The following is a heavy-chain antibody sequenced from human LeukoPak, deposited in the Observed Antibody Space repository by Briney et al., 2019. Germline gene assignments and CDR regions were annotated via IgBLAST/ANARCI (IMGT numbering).Heavy chain of an antibody. V-gene: IGHV3-7*01. CDR1: GFTFSSYW. Sequence: AGGSLRLSCAASGFTFSSYWMSWVRQAPGKGLEWVANIKQDGSEKYYVDSVKGRFTISRDNAKNSLYLQMNSLRAEDTAVYYCARTLLWFGKRLLARFDYWGQGTLVTVSS. CDR2: IKQDGSEK. D-gene: IGHD3-10*01. CDR3: ARTLLWFGKRLLARFDY. J-gene: IGHJ4*02.